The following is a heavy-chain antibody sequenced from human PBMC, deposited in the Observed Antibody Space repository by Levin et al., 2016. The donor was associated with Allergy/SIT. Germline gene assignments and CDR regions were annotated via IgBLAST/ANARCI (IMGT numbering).Heavy chain of an antibody. CDR3: ARGLQLAIDS. D-gene: IGHD1-1*01. CDR2: TYSGGDT. Sequence: GESLKISCAASGFSVSSNYMTWVRQAPGKGLEWVSVTYSGGDTYYADSVKGRFTISRDNSKNTLDLQMSSLIAEDTAVYYCARGLQLAIDSWGQGTLVTVSS. CDR1: GFSVSSNY. J-gene: IGHJ4*02. V-gene: IGHV3-53*01.